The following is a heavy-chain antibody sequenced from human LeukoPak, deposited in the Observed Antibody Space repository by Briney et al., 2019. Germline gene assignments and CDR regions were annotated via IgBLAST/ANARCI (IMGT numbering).Heavy chain of an antibody. Sequence: GGSLRLSCAASGFTFSSYAMSWVRQAPGKGLEWVSAISGGGGSTYYADSVKGRFTISRDNSKNTLYLQMNSLRAEDTAVYYCAKAYYDFWSGNYYYYMDVWGKGTTVTVSS. CDR1: GFTFSSYA. CDR3: AKAYYDFWSGNYYYYMDV. D-gene: IGHD3-3*01. CDR2: ISGGGGST. J-gene: IGHJ6*03. V-gene: IGHV3-23*01.